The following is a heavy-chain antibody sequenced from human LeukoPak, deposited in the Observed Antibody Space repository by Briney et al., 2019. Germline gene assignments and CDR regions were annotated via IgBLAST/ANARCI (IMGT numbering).Heavy chain of an antibody. J-gene: IGHJ4*02. CDR3: ARETHDYGFVY. CDR1: GFTVSSNY. V-gene: IGHV3-66*01. D-gene: IGHD4-17*01. Sequence: GGSLRLSCAASGFTVSSNYMSWVRQAPGKGLEWVSVIYSGGSTYYADSVKGRFTISRDNSKNTLYLQMNSLRAEDTAVYYCARETHDYGFVYWGQGTLVTVSS. CDR2: IYSGGST.